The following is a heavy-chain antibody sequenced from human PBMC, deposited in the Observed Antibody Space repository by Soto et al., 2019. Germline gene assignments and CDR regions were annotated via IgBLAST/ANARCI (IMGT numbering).Heavy chain of an antibody. Sequence: PGESLKISCKGSGPSPTNYWIPWVRQMPGKGLEWVVRIDHSDSFTNYSPSFQGHVSISADRSINTAYLQWRSLKASDTAMYYCAGNISNFRYYYYAMDVWGQGTTLTVSS. CDR3: AGNISNFRYYYYAMDV. D-gene: IGHD4-4*01. V-gene: IGHV5-10-1*01. J-gene: IGHJ6*02. CDR2: IDHSDSFT. CDR1: GPSPTNYW.